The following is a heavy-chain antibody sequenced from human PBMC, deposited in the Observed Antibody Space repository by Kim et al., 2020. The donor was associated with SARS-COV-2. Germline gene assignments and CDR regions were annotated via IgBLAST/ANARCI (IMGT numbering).Heavy chain of an antibody. Sequence: GGSLRLSCAASGFNFSSYWMNWVRQAPGKGLEWVVHIKQEVGEKPSVDSVKGRFTFPRAKAKTSLYLKMSGMRAEDTAVSDCACSSGRTRCFDCWCQGT. V-gene: IGHV3-7*01. CDR2: IKQEVGEK. CDR3: ACSSGRTRCFDC. CDR1: GFNFSSYW. J-gene: IGHJ4*02. D-gene: IGHD2-2*01.